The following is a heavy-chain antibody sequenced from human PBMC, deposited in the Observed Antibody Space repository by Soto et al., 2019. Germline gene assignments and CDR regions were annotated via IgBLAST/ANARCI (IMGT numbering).Heavy chain of an antibody. Sequence: QVQLQESGPGLVKPSETLSLTCTVSGGSVSVGSYYWSWIRQPPGKGLEWIGYIHYSGSTNYNPSLKSRVTISVDTSKNQFSLKLSSVTAADTAVYYCATSQRGSSGSYFGYFFFNYWGQGTLVTVSS. CDR1: GGSVSVGSYY. CDR2: IHYSGST. V-gene: IGHV4-61*01. D-gene: IGHD3-22*01. J-gene: IGHJ4*02. CDR3: ATSQRGSSGSYFGYFFFNY.